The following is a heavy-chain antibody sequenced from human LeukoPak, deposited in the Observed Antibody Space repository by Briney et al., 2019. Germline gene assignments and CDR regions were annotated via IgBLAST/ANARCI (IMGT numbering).Heavy chain of an antibody. CDR3: ARVSIVVVPAAMRVTYYYYGMDV. CDR2: ISAYNGNT. CDR1: GYTFTSHG. Sequence: GASVKVSCKASGYTFTSHGISWVRQAPGQGLEWMGWISAYNGNTNYAQKLQGRVTMTTDTSTSTAYMELRSLRSDDTAVYYCARVSIVVVPAAMRVTYYYYGMDVWGQGTTVTVSS. D-gene: IGHD2-2*01. J-gene: IGHJ6*02. V-gene: IGHV1-18*01.